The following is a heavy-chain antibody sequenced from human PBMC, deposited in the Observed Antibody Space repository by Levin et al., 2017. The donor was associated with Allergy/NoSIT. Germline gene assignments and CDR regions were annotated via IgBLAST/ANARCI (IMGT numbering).Heavy chain of an antibody. V-gene: IGHV1-46*01. J-gene: IGHJ4*02. Sequence: KAGGSLRLSCKASGYTFITYQIHWVRQAPGGGLEWMGMIYTNGGRVDIAQKFQGRVTMTRDTSTSTVFLQLSTVRSEDTAVYSCGGVDFRHVDLTAHYTADFWGQGTQVTVSS. CDR1: GYTFITYQ. CDR2: IYTNGGRV. CDR3: GGVDFRHVDLTAHYTADF. D-gene: IGHD3-9*01.